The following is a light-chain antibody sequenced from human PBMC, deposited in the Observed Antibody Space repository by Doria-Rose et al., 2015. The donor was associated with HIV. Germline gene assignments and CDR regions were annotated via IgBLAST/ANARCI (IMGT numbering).Light chain of an antibody. CDR3: QQTYSSPPRT. CDR2: AAS. Sequence: LSASIGDRVTITCRTSQTVSTYLNWFQQEPGKAPKLLIYAASRLQSGVPSRFSGSGSGTDFTLTISGLQPGDFATYYCQQTYSSPPRTFGQGTKVEMK. J-gene: IGKJ1*01. V-gene: IGKV1-39*01. CDR1: QTVSTY.